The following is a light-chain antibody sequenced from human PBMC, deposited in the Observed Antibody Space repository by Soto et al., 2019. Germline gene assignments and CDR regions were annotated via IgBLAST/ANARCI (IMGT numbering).Light chain of an antibody. CDR1: QSVRSN. CDR2: GAS. Sequence: EMVLTQSPATLSLSPGERATLSCRASQSVRSNLAWYQQIPGQAPRLVIYGASTRATGIPARFSGTGTGTEFTLTISSLQSEDFAVYYCQQYNNWPRTFGQGTKVDIK. V-gene: IGKV3-15*01. CDR3: QQYNNWPRT. J-gene: IGKJ1*01.